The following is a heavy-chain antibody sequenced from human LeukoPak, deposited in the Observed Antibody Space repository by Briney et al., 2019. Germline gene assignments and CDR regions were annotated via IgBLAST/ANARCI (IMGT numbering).Heavy chain of an antibody. CDR3: ARLSHYDSSGMRVYAFDI. D-gene: IGHD3-22*01. CDR2: IYYSGST. Sequence: PSETLSLTCTVSGGSISSYYWGWIRQPPGKGLEWIGSIYYSGSTYYNPSLKSRVTISVDTSKNQFSLKLSSVTAADTAVYYCARLSHYDSSGMRVYAFDIWGQGTMVTVSS. J-gene: IGHJ3*02. CDR1: GGSISSYY. V-gene: IGHV4-39*01.